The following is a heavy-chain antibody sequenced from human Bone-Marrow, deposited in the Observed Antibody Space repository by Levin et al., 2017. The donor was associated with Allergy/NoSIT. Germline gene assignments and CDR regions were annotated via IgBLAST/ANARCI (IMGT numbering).Heavy chain of an antibody. CDR2: ISYEGSVK. V-gene: IGHV3-30*18. D-gene: IGHD4-17*01. CDR3: AKETTVKTATTLDY. Sequence: GGSLRLSCEASGFTFSNYGMQWVRQAPGKGLEWVAVISYEGSVKYYADSVKGRFSISRDNSKNTLYLEMNSLRAEDTAVYYCAKETTVKTATTLDYWGQGTLVTVSS. J-gene: IGHJ4*02. CDR1: GFTFSNYG.